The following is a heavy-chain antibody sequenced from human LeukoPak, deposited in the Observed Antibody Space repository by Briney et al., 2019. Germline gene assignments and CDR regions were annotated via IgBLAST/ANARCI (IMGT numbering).Heavy chain of an antibody. CDR3: ATEDSGRFH. CDR2: ISSSSSPI. CDR1: GFPLRSYT. J-gene: IGHJ4*02. D-gene: IGHD6-19*01. V-gene: IGHV3-48*02. Sequence: PGGSLRLSCAASGFPLRSYTMNWVRQAPGKGLEWLSYISSSSSPIYYADSVKGRFTISRDNAKNSLYLQMNSLRDEDTAVYYCATEDSGRFHWGQGTLVTVSS.